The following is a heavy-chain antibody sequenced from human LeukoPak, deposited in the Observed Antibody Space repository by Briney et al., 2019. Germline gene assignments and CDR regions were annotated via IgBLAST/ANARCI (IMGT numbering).Heavy chain of an antibody. D-gene: IGHD3-3*01. CDR3: ARQRESAYYDFWSGYFFFDY. Sequence: GESLKISCKGSGYSFTSYWIGWVRQMPGKGLEWMGIIYPGDSDTRYSPSFQGQVTISADKSISTAYLQWSSLKAPDTAMYYRARQRESAYYDFWSGYFFFDYWGQGNLVTVSS. J-gene: IGHJ4*02. V-gene: IGHV5-51*01. CDR1: GYSFTSYW. CDR2: IYPGDSDT.